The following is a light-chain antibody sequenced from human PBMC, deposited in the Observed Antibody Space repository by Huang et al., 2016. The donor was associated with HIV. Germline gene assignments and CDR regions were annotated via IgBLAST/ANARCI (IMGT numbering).Light chain of an antibody. CDR1: QSVSRN. V-gene: IGKV3-15*01. J-gene: IGKJ3*01. CDR2: GAS. Sequence: EIVMTQSPATLSVSPGERATLSCRASQSVSRNLAWYQQKLGQAPRLLIYGASTRATGIPARFSGSGSGTEFTLTISSLQSEDFAVYYCEQYNNWPPEETFGPGTKVDMK. CDR3: EQYNNWPPEET.